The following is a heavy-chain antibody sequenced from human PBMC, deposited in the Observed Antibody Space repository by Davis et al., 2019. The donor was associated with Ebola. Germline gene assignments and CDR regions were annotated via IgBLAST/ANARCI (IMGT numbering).Heavy chain of an antibody. V-gene: IGHV3-23*01. D-gene: IGHD3-3*01. CDR3: AKDPSLEWLARGWFDP. Sequence: GESLKISCAASGFTFSSYEMNWVRQAPGKGLEWVSGISGSGGSTYYADSVKGRFTISRDNSKNTLYLQMNSLRAEDTAVYYCAKDPSLEWLARGWFDPWGQGTLVTVSS. CDR1: GFTFSSYE. CDR2: ISGSGGST. J-gene: IGHJ5*02.